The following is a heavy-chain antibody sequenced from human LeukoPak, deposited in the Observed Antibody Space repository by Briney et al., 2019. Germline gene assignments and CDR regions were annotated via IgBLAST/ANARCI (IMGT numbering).Heavy chain of an antibody. CDR2: IKSKTAGETT. CDR1: GFIFNNYI. CDR3: STMPALRDY. V-gene: IGHV3-15*01. D-gene: IGHD2-2*01. Sequence: GGSLRLSCAVSGFIFNNYIMNWVRQAPGKGLEWVGRIKSKTAGETTDYAAPVKGRFTISRDDSKNTLFLQMNSLETGDTAVYYCSTMPALRDYWGQGTVVTVSS. J-gene: IGHJ4*02.